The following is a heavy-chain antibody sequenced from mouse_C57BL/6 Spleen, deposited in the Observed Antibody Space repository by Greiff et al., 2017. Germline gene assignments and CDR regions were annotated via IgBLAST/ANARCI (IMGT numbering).Heavy chain of an antibody. Sequence: SGPELVKPGASVKIPCKASGYTFTDYNMDWVKQSHGKSLEWIGDINPNNGGTIYNQKFKGKATLTVDKSSSTAYMELLSLTSEDTAVSYCARRGQLGRFAYWGQGTLVTVAA. J-gene: IGHJ3*01. CDR1: GYTFTDYN. CDR2: INPNNGGT. CDR3: ARRGQLGRFAY. D-gene: IGHD4-1*02. V-gene: IGHV1-18*01.